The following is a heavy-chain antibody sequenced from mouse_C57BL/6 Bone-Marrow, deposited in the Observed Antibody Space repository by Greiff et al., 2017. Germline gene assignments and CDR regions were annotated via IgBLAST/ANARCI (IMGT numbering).Heavy chain of an antibody. CDR1: GFTFSDYY. J-gene: IGHJ2*01. D-gene: IGHD1-1*01. Sequence: EVQGVESEGGLVTPGSSLILSCTASGFTFSDYYMAWVRQVPEKGLEWVANINYDGSSNYYMDSLKSRFIISRDNAKNMLYLQMSSLKSEYTATYDCARDGSTVVFDYWGQGTILKVSS. CDR3: ARDGSTVVFDY. CDR2: INYDGSSN. V-gene: IGHV5-16*01.